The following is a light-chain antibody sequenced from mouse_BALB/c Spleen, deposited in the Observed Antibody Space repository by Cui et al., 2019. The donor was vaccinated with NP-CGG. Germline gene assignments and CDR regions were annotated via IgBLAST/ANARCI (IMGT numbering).Light chain of an antibody. CDR3: ALWYSNHWV. V-gene: IGLV1*01. CDR1: TGAVTTSNY. J-gene: IGLJ1*01. Sequence: GVVTPPSVFTTSPGETVTLTCRSSTGAVTTSNYANWVQEKPDHLFTGLIGGTNNRTPGVPARFSGSLIGDKAALTITGAQTEDEAIYFCALWYSNHWVFGGGTKLTVL. CDR2: GTN.